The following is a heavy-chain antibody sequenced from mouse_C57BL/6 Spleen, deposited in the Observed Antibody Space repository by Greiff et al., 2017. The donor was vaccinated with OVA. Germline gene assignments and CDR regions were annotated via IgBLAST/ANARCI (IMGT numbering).Heavy chain of an antibody. CDR2: ISYDGSN. J-gene: IGHJ1*03. D-gene: IGHD1-1*01. Sequence: VQLKESGPGLVKPSQSLSLTCSVTGYSITSGYYWNWIRQFPGNKLEWMGYISYDGSNNYNPSLKNRISITRDTSKNQFFLKLNSVTTEDTATYYCARVLVTTVWYFDVWGTGTTVTVSS. CDR1: GYSITSGYY. CDR3: ARVLVTTVWYFDV. V-gene: IGHV3-6*01.